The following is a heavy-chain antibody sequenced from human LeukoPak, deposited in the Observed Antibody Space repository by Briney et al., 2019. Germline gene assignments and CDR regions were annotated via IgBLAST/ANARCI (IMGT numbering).Heavy chain of an antibody. CDR3: AGVAVARFYI. D-gene: IGHD6-19*01. CDR1: GGSISSYY. V-gene: IGHV4-59*01. J-gene: IGHJ3*02. Sequence: SETLSLTGTVSGGSISSYYWGWIRQPPGNGLEWIGYIYYSGSTNYNPSLKSRVTISVDTSKNQFSLKLSSVTAADTAVYYCAGVAVARFYIWGQETLGTVSS. CDR2: IYYSGST.